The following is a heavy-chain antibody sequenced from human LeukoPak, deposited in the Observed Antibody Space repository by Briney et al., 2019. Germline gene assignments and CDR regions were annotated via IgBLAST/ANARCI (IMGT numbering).Heavy chain of an antibody. CDR1: GGSISSYY. V-gene: IGHV4-59*01. Sequence: PSETLSLTCTVSGGSISSYYWSWIRQPPGKGLEWIGYIYYSGSTSYNPSLKSRVTISVDTSKNQFSLKLSSVTAADTAVYYCARESHYYGSGSYRNYGMDVWGQGTTVTVSS. D-gene: IGHD3-10*01. CDR2: IYYSGST. CDR3: ARESHYYGSGSYRNYGMDV. J-gene: IGHJ6*02.